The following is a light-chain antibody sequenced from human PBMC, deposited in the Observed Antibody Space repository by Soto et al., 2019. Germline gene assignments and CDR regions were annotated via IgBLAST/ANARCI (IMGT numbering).Light chain of an antibody. J-gene: IGLJ1*01. Sequence: TGTSSDIGAFTFVSWYQQHPGKVPKLMIFDVNRRPSGVSDRFSGSKSGNTASLTISGLQAEDEGDYYCSSYTSSSTHVFGSGTKVTVL. CDR1: SSDIGAFTF. CDR2: DVN. V-gene: IGLV2-14*03. CDR3: SSYTSSSTHV.